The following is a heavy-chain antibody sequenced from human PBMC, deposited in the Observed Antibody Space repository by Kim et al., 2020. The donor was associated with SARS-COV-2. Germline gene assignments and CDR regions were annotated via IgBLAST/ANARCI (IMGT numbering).Heavy chain of an antibody. CDR3: AKSGRYYGGNYFDY. Sequence: GGSLRLSYAASGFTFSSYGMHWVRQAPGKGLEWVAVISYDGSNKYYADSVKGRFTISRDNSKNTLYLQMNSLRAEDTAVYYCAKSGRYYGGNYFDYWGQGTLVTVSS. CDR1: GFTFSSYG. V-gene: IGHV3-30*18. J-gene: IGHJ4*02. D-gene: IGHD4-17*01. CDR2: ISYDGSNK.